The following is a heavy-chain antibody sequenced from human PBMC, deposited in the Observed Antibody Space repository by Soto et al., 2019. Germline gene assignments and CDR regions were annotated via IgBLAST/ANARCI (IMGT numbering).Heavy chain of an antibody. Sequence: QVQLVQSGTEVKKPGASVKVSCKASGCTITAYYIHWVRQAPGQGLEWMGWIDSRSGGTVYAQNFQGRVTMTRDTSISTVYMDLSGLRSDDTALYYCARDDYGIYPYWGQGTLVTVSS. D-gene: IGHD1-26*01. CDR2: IDSRSGGT. CDR1: GCTITAYY. J-gene: IGHJ4*02. CDR3: ARDDYGIYPY. V-gene: IGHV1-2*02.